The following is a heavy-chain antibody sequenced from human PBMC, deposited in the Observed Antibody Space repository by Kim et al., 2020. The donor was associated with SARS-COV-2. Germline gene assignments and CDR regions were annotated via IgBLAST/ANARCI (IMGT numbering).Heavy chain of an antibody. Sequence: GGSLRLSCAASGFTISSFDMHWIRLGVGKGLEWVSATGIAGEPYYPGSVKGRFTISRENTKNSSYLQMNNLRDRDTAVYFFARQDISGTKGAFDICGQGT. J-gene: IGHJ3*02. CDR1: GFTISSFD. V-gene: IGHV3-13*05. CDR2: TGIAGEP. D-gene: IGHD1-7*01. CDR3: ARQDISGTKGAFDI.